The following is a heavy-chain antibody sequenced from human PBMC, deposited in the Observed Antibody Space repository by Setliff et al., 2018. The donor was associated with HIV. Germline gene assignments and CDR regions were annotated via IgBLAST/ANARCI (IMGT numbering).Heavy chain of an antibody. D-gene: IGHD5-18*01. J-gene: IGHJ4*02. Sequence: SETLSLTCTVSGDSISSHYWSWIRQPPGKGLEWIGNINYSGRTNYNPSLQSRVTISVDTSKNQFSLKLSSVTAADTAVYYCTTEWDLGGSKNSYGPYYFDYWGQGTLVTVSS. V-gene: IGHV4-59*11. CDR1: GDSISSHY. CDR2: INYSGRT. CDR3: TTEWDLGGSKNSYGPYYFDY.